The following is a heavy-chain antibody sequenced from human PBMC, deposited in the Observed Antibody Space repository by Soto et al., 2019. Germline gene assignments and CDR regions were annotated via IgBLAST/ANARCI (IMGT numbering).Heavy chain of an antibody. D-gene: IGHD3-16*02. J-gene: IGHJ6*03. V-gene: IGHV3-23*01. CDR3: AKDAMITFGGVISGYYYYYMDV. CDR1: GFTFSSYA. CDR2: ISGSGGST. Sequence: EVQLLESGGGLVQPGGSLRLSCAASGFTFSSYAMSWVRQAPGKGLEWVSAISGSGGSTYYEDSVKGRFTISRDNSKNTLYLQMNSLRAEDTAVYYCAKDAMITFGGVISGYYYYYMDVWGKGTTVTVSS.